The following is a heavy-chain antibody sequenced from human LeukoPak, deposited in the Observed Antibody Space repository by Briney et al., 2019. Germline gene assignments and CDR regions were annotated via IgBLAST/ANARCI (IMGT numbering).Heavy chain of an antibody. D-gene: IGHD3-22*01. Sequence: GGSLRLSCAASGFTFSNAWMSWVRQAPGKGLEWVGRIKRKTDGGTTDYAAPVKGRFTISRDDSKNTLYLQMNSLQTEDTAVYYCATDFYDSTWGQGTLVTVSS. V-gene: IGHV3-15*01. CDR2: IKRKTDGGTT. J-gene: IGHJ5*02. CDR3: ATDFYDST. CDR1: GFTFSNAW.